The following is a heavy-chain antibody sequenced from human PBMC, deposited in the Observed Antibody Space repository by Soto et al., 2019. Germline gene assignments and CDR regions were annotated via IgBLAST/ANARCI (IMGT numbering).Heavy chain of an antibody. V-gene: IGHV1-69*01. CDR3: ARDYSSSWYDAFDI. D-gene: IGHD6-13*01. Sequence: VKVSCKASGGTFSSYAISWVRQAPGQGLEWMGGIIPIFGTANYAQKFQGRVTITADESTSTAYMELSSLRSEDTAVYYCARDYSSSWYDAFDIWGQGTMVTVSS. CDR1: GGTFSSYA. J-gene: IGHJ3*02. CDR2: IIPIFGTA.